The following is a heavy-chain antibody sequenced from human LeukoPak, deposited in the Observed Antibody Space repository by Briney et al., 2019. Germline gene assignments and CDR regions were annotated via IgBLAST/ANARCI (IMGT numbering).Heavy chain of an antibody. CDR2: ISGSGGST. J-gene: IGHJ4*02. Sequence: GGSLRLSCAASGFTFSSYAMSWVRQAPGKGLEWVSAISGSGGSTYYADSVKGRFTISRDNSKNTLYLQMNGLRAEDTAVYYCVRDRNGYYSFDYWGQGTLVTVSS. CDR3: VRDRNGYYSFDY. D-gene: IGHD3-22*01. V-gene: IGHV3-23*01. CDR1: GFTFSSYA.